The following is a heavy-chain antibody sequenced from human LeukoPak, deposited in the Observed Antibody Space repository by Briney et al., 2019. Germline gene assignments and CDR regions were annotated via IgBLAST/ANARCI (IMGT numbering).Heavy chain of an antibody. CDR2: IYYSGST. CDR3: AKASVWTMVRVVSYFDE. Sequence: SETLSLTCTVSGGSISSYYWSWIRQPPGKGLEWIGYIYYSGSTNYNPSLKSRVTISVDTSRNQFSLKLSSVTAADTAVYYCAKASVWTMVRVVSYFDEWGQGIQVTVSS. D-gene: IGHD3-10*01. CDR1: GGSISSYY. J-gene: IGHJ4*02. V-gene: IGHV4-59*01.